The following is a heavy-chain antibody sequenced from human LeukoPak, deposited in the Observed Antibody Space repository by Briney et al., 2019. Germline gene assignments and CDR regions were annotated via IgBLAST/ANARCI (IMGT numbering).Heavy chain of an antibody. CDR3: ARVPPPPDYDSSGYYGPLYYYGMVV. V-gene: IGHV1-2*02. J-gene: IGHJ6*02. CDR1: GYTFTGYY. CDR2: INPNSGGT. Sequence: ASVKVSCKASGYTFTGYYMHWVRQAPGQGLEWMGWINPNSGGTNYAQKFQGRVTMTRDTSISTAYMELSRLRSDDTAVYYCARVPPPPDYDSSGYYGPLYYYGMVVWGQGTTVTVSS. D-gene: IGHD3-22*01.